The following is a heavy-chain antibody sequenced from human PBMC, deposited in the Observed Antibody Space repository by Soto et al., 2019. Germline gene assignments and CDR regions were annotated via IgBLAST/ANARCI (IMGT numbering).Heavy chain of an antibody. J-gene: IGHJ6*02. CDR1: GFTFSSYW. CDR2: IKQDGSEK. CDR3: ARDSIVVVVAATGYPNESGYYYYYGMDV. D-gene: IGHD2-15*01. Sequence: GGSLRLSCAASGFTFSSYWMSWVRQAPGKGLEWVANIKQDGSEKYYVDSVKGRFTISRDNAKNSLYLQMNSLRAEDTAVYYCARDSIVVVVAATGYPNESGYYYYYGMDVWGQGTTVTVSS. V-gene: IGHV3-7*05.